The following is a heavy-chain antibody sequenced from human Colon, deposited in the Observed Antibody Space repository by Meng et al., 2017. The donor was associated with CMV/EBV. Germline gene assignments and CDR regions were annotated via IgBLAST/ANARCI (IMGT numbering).Heavy chain of an antibody. CDR1: GGSISSGGSY. CDR2: IYYTGST. J-gene: IGHJ4*02. Sequence: CTVSGGSISSGGSYWSWLRQHPGKGLEWIGYIYYTGSTYYNPSLKSRVVISGDTSKNQFSLKLSSVTAADTAVYFCARDPGSGPDYWGQGTLVTVSS. V-gene: IGHV4-31*03. D-gene: IGHD2-15*01. CDR3: ARDPGSGPDY.